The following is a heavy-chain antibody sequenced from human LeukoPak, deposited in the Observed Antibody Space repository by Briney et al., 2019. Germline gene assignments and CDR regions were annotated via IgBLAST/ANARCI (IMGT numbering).Heavy chain of an antibody. Sequence: GGSLRLSCAASGFTFSSYWMHWVRQAPGKGLVWVSRINSDGSSTSYADSVKGRFTISRDNAKNTLYLQMNSLRAEDTAVYYCARDSSSSWYLLALDPWGQGTLVTVSS. D-gene: IGHD6-13*01. CDR1: GFTFSSYW. CDR3: ARDSSSSWYLLALDP. CDR2: INSDGSST. V-gene: IGHV3-74*01. J-gene: IGHJ5*02.